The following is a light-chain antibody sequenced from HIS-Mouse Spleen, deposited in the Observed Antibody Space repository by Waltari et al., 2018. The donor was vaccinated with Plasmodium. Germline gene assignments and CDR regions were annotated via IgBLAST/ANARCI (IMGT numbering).Light chain of an antibody. Sequence: EIVMTQSPATLSVSPGERATLTCRASQRFSSKLAWYQQKPGPAPRLLIYGASTRATGIPARFSGSGSGTEFTLTISSLQSEDFAVYYCQQYNNWSFTFGPGTKVDIK. CDR2: GAS. CDR1: QRFSSK. J-gene: IGKJ3*01. V-gene: IGKV3-15*01. CDR3: QQYNNWSFT.